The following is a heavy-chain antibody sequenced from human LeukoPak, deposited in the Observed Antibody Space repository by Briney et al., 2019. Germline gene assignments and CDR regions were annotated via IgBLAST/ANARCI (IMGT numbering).Heavy chain of an antibody. CDR3: ARERYTLELVYYYYYMDV. CDR2: IYYSGST. CDR1: GGSISSGDYY. J-gene: IGHJ6*03. D-gene: IGHD1-7*01. Sequence: SQTLSLTCTVSGGSISSGDYYWSWIRQPPGKGLEWIGYIYYSGSTYYNPSLKSRVTISVDTSKNQFSLKLSSVTAADTAVYYCARERYTLELVYYYYYMDVWGKGTTVTVSS. V-gene: IGHV4-30-4*08.